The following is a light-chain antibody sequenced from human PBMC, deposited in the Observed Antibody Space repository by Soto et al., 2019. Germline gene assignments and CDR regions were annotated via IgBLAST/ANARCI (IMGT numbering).Light chain of an antibody. CDR3: QQSGWT. Sequence: EIVLTQSPGTLSLSPVERATLSCRASQSVSSSYLAWYQQKPGQAPRLLIYGASSRATGIPDRFSGSGSGTDFTLTISRLEPEDFAVYYCQQSGWTFGQGTKVDI. V-gene: IGKV3-20*01. J-gene: IGKJ1*01. CDR1: QSVSSSY. CDR2: GAS.